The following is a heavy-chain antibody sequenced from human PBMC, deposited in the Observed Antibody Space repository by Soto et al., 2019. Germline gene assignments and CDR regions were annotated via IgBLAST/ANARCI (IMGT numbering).Heavy chain of an antibody. Sequence: QPGGSLRLSCAASGFTFSSYGMHWVRQAPGKGLEWVAVIWYDGSNKYYADSVKGRFTISRDNSKNTLYLQMNSLRAEDTAVYYCARSIAAAGTTSEKNYYYCGMDVWGQGTTVTVSS. V-gene: IGHV3-33*01. CDR2: IWYDGSNK. J-gene: IGHJ6*02. D-gene: IGHD6-13*01. CDR1: GFTFSSYG. CDR3: ARSIAAAGTTSEKNYYYCGMDV.